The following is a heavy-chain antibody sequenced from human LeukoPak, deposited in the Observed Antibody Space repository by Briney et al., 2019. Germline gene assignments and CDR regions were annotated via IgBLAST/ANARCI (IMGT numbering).Heavy chain of an antibody. CDR1: GYTFTGYY. CDR3: ARDEYCSSTSCYYLDY. V-gene: IGHV1-2*02. CDR2: INPNSGGT. Sequence: GASVKVSCKASGYTFTGYYMHWARQAPGQGLEWMGWINPNSGGTNYAQKFQGRVTVTRDTSISTAYMELSRLRSDDTAVYYCARDEYCSSTSCYYLDYWGQGTLVTVSS. J-gene: IGHJ4*02. D-gene: IGHD2-2*01.